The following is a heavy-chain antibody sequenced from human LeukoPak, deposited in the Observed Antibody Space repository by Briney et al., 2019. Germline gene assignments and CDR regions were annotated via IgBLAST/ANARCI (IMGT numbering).Heavy chain of an antibody. Sequence: SVKVSCKASGGTFSSYAISWVRQAPGQGLEWMGGIIPIFGTANYAQKFQGRVAITTDESTSTAYMELSSLRSEDTAVYYCATGYCSGGSCYSGPLYYYYYMDVWGKGTTVTVSS. CDR3: ATGYCSGGSCYSGPLYYYYYMDV. J-gene: IGHJ6*03. CDR2: IIPIFGTA. CDR1: GGTFSSYA. V-gene: IGHV1-69*05. D-gene: IGHD2-15*01.